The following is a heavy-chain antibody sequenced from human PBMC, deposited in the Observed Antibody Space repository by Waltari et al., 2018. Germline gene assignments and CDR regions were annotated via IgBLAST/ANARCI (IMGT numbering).Heavy chain of an antibody. V-gene: IGHV4-59*01. CDR2: IYYSGTA. CDR3: ARAHLQVVTTRDDYYIYYMDV. D-gene: IGHD5-12*01. J-gene: IGHJ6*03. Sequence: QVQLQESGPGLVKPSETLSLTCSVSGGSISNSYWTWIRTSPGKGLEWIGDIYYSGTANFNPSLNNRVAISADTSKNQFSLKLSSVIAADTAVYYCARAHLQVVTTRDDYYIYYMDVWGKGTTVTVSS. CDR1: GGSISNSY.